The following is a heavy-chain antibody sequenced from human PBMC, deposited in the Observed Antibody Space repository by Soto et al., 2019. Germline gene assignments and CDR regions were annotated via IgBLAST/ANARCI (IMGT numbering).Heavy chain of an antibody. CDR2: IRSKAYGGTT. V-gene: IGHV3-49*04. D-gene: IGHD3-3*01. CDR3: TSLSTYYDFWSAPNGMDV. Sequence: GGSLRLSCTASGFTFGDYAMSWVRQAPGKGLEWVGFIRSKAYGGTTEYAASVKGRFTIPRDDTKSIAYLQMNSLKTEDTAVYDCTSLSTYYDFWSAPNGMDVWGQGTTVTVSS. CDR1: GFTFGDYA. J-gene: IGHJ6*02.